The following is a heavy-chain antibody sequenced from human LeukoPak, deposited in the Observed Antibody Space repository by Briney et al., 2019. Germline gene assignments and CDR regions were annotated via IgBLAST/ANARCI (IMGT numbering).Heavy chain of an antibody. CDR2: IYYSGST. CDR3: ARGFYGSGKYYFDY. V-gene: IGHV4-39*01. CDR1: GGSISSSSSH. Sequence: SETLSLTCTVSGGSISSSSSHWGWIRQPPGKGLEWIGSIYYSGSTYYNPSLKSRVTISVDTSKNQFSLKLSSVTAADTAVYYCARGFYGSGKYYFDYWGQGTLVTVSS. D-gene: IGHD3-10*01. J-gene: IGHJ4*02.